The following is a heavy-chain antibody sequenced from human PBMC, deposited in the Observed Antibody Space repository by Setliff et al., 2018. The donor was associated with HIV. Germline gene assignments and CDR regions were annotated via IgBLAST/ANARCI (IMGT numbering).Heavy chain of an antibody. Sequence: SETLSLTCTVSGGSISSSTYYWGWIRQPPGKGLEWIGSIFYRGTTYDNSSLKSRLTMSVDTSKNQFSLRLTFLAAADTAVYYCARLSPLRAFDIWGQGTMVTVSS. CDR2: IFYRGTT. CDR3: ARLSPLRAFDI. CDR1: GGSISSSTYY. J-gene: IGHJ3*02. V-gene: IGHV4-39*01.